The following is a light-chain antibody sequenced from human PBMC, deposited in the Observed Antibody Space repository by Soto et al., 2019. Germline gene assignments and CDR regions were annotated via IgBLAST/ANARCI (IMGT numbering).Light chain of an antibody. V-gene: IGLV2-14*03. CDR3: TSYTTTSTVI. J-gene: IGLJ2*01. Sequence: QSVLTQPASVSGSPGQSITISCTGTSSDVGGYNYVSWYQQHPGKDPKLLIYDVNNRPSGVSNRFSGSKSGNTASLTISGLQAEDEADYYCTSYTTTSTVIFGGGTKLTVL. CDR2: DVN. CDR1: SSDVGGYNY.